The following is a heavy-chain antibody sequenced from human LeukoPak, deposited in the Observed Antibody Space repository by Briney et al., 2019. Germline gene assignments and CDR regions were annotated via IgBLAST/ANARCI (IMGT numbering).Heavy chain of an antibody. D-gene: IGHD3-3*01. CDR2: IKQDGSEK. Sequence: GGSLRLSCAASGFTFSSYWMSWVRQAPGKGLEWVANIKQDGSEKYYVDSVKGRFTISRDNAKNSLYLQMNSLRAEDTAVYYCARLSDFCSGYYTFSWAFDIWGQGTMVTVSS. J-gene: IGHJ3*02. CDR1: GFTFSSYW. V-gene: IGHV3-7*01. CDR3: ARLSDFCSGYYTFSWAFDI.